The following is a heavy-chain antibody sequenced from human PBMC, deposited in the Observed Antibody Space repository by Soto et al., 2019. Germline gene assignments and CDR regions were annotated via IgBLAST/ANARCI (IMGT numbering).Heavy chain of an antibody. V-gene: IGHV1-8*01. J-gene: IGHJ5*02. CDR3: ARGSEQMGYNWFDP. CDR2: MNPNSGNT. Sequence: QVQLVQSGAEVKKPGASVKVSCKASGYTFTSYDINWVRQATGQGLEWMGWMNPNSGNTGYAQKFQGRVTMTRNTSIRTAYMELSSLRSEDTAVYYCARGSEQMGYNWFDPWGQGTLVTVSS. D-gene: IGHD6-13*01. CDR1: GYTFTSYD.